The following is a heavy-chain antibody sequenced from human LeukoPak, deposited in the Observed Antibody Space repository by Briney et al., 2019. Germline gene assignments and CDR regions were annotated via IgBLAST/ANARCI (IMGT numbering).Heavy chain of an antibody. J-gene: IGHJ4*02. V-gene: IGHV4-34*01. Sequence: ASETLSLTCAVYSGSFSGYYWSWIRQPPGNVLEWMGEINDRRTNNSNPSLKSRITISEDTYNTQYSLKLSSVTAANTAVYYCERSGRVISNGWYVGYWGQGTLVTVSS. CDR3: ERSGRVISNGWYVGY. CDR1: SGSFSGYY. D-gene: IGHD6-19*01. CDR2: INDRRTN.